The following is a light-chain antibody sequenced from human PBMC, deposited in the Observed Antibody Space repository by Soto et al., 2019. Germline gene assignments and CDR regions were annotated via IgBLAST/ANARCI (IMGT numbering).Light chain of an antibody. V-gene: IGLV2-14*01. CDR2: EVN. J-gene: IGLJ1*01. CDR3: SSYTTSSTPYV. CDR1: SSDVGAYNY. Sequence: SALTQPASVSGSPGQSITISCTGTSSDVGAYNYVSWYQQHPGKAPKVMIYEVNIRPSGVSHRLSGSKSGITASLTISGLQAEDEADYYCSSYTTSSTPYVFGSGTKVTVL.